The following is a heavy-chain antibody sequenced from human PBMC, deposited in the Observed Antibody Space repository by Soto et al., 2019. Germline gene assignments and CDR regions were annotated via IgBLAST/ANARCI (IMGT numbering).Heavy chain of an antibody. D-gene: IGHD3-22*01. V-gene: IGHV2-5*02. Sequence: QITLKESGPTLVKPTQTLTLTCTFSGFSLSTSGVGVGWIRQPPGKALEWLALIYWDDDKRYRPSLKSRLTINKDTSKNPVVLTMTNMDPVDTATYYCAHILTGGYPSYYYHGMDVWGQGTTVTVSS. CDR1: GFSLSTSGVG. J-gene: IGHJ6*02. CDR3: AHILTGGYPSYYYHGMDV. CDR2: IYWDDDK.